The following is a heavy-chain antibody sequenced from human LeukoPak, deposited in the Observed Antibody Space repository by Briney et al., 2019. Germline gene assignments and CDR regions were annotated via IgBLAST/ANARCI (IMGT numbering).Heavy chain of an antibody. V-gene: IGHV4-59*08. CDR2: IYYSGST. Sequence: LETQCLTCTVSGGSMSSYYWSWIRQPPGKGLEWIGYIYYSGSTKYNPSLKSRVTISVDTSKNQFSLKLSSVTAADTAVYYCARGARAGYNLEPFDYWGQGTLVTASS. D-gene: IGHD5-24*01. CDR3: ARGARAGYNLEPFDY. J-gene: IGHJ4*02. CDR1: GGSMSSYY.